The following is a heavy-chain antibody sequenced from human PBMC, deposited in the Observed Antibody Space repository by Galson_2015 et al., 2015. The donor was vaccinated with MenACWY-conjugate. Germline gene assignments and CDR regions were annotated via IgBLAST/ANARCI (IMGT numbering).Heavy chain of an antibody. CDR2: IKSDGTYT. V-gene: IGHV3-74*01. Sequence: SLRLSCAASGSSFSDSWMHWVRQAPGGGPMWVSTIKSDGTYTRYADSVKGRFTISRDNAKNTLYLQMNSLRTDDTAVYFCARAAGGWGPGTLVTVSS. CDR1: GSSFSDSW. CDR3: ARAAGG. D-gene: IGHD3-16*01. J-gene: IGHJ4*02.